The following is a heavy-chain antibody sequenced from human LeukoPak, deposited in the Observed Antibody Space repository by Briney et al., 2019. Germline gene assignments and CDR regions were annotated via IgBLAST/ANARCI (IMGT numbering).Heavy chain of an antibody. CDR2: ISGVGSSTTM. Sequence: TGGSLRLSCAASGFTFSTSNMNWVRQAPGKGLEWISYISGVGSSTTMYYADSVKGRFTISRDNAKNSLYLQMNSLRAEDTAVYYCARTSTTTDYYYYYMDVWGKGTTVTVSS. V-gene: IGHV3-48*04. D-gene: IGHD1-1*01. CDR1: GFTFSTSN. CDR3: ARTSTTTDYYYYYMDV. J-gene: IGHJ6*03.